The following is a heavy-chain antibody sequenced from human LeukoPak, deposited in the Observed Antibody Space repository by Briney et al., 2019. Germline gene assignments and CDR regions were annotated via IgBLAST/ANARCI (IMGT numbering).Heavy chain of an antibody. V-gene: IGHV1-2*02. CDR1: GYTFTGYH. D-gene: IGHD2-15*01. CDR3: ARTGPYCSGGSCYHPEQYYYYYMDV. J-gene: IGHJ6*03. CDR2: INPNTGDT. Sequence: ASVKVSCKASGYTFTGYHMHWVRQAPGQGLEWMGWINPNTGDTNFAQKFQGRVTMTRDTSISTAYMELSRLRSDDTAVYYCARTGPYCSGGSCYHPEQYYYYYMDVWGKGTTVTVSS.